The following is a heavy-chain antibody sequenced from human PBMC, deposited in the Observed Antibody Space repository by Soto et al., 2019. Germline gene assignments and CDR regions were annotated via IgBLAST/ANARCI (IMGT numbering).Heavy chain of an antibody. CDR2: ISAYNGNT. CDR3: ARDEYYDILTGYYSDVDY. CDR1: GYTFTSYG. D-gene: IGHD3-9*01. V-gene: IGHV1-18*01. Sequence: ASVEVSCKASGYTFTSYGISWVRQAPGQGLEWMGWISAYNGNTNYAQKLQGRVTMTTDTSTSTAYMELRSLRSDDTAVYYCARDEYYDILTGYYSDVDYWGQGTMVTRSS. J-gene: IGHJ4*02.